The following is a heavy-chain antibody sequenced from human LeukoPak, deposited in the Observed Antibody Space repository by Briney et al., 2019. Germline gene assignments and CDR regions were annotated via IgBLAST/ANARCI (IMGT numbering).Heavy chain of an antibody. Sequence: GGSLRLSCAASGFTFSSYAMSWVRQAPGKGLEWVSAISGSGGSTYYADSVKGRFTISRDNSKNTLYLQMNSLRAEDTAVYYCAKPEYYYDSSGYNPFDYWGQGTLVTVSS. CDR2: ISGSGGST. J-gene: IGHJ4*02. D-gene: IGHD3-22*01. CDR3: AKPEYYYDSSGYNPFDY. V-gene: IGHV3-23*01. CDR1: GFTFSSYA.